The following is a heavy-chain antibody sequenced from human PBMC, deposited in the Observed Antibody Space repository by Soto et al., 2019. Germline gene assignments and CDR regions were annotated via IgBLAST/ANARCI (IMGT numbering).Heavy chain of an antibody. CDR2: IYYGGST. D-gene: IGHD3-10*01. J-gene: IGHJ6*02. CDR1: GVPITTFY. V-gene: IGHV4-59*07. CDR3: AWGQLLHYQYGLDV. Sequence: QVQLQESGPALVRPSDSLSLMCSVSGVPITTFYWNWIRQAPGKGLEYMGYIYYGGSTRYNPALKSRVTISVDTANNEFSLKLRSVTAAETAAYYCAWGQLLHYQYGLDVWGQGTTVIV.